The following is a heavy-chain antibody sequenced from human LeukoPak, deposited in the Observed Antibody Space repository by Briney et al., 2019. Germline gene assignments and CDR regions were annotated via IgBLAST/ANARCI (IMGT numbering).Heavy chain of an antibody. J-gene: IGHJ5*02. CDR3: ARSYEGAYYYDSSGYFWFDP. CDR2: IYYSGST. CDR1: GGSISSYY. D-gene: IGHD3-22*01. V-gene: IGHV4-59*01. Sequence: SETLSLTCTVSGGSISSYYWSWIRQPPGKGLEWIGYIYYSGSTNYNPSLKSRVTISVDTSNNQFSLKLSSVTAADTAVYYCARSYEGAYYYDSSGYFWFDPWGQGTLVTVSS.